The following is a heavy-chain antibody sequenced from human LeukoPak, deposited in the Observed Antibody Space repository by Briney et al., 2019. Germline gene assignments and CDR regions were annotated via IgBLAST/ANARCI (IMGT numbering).Heavy chain of an antibody. CDR1: GFTFSSYS. J-gene: IGHJ3*02. CDR3: ARDSHLYDYVWGSYDAFDI. Sequence: GGSLRLSCAASGFTFSSYSMNWVRQAPGKGLERVSSISSSSSYIYYADSVKGRFTISRDNAKNSLYLQMNSLRAEDTAVYYCARDSHLYDYVWGSYDAFDIWGQGTMVTVSS. CDR2: ISSSSSYI. D-gene: IGHD3-16*01. V-gene: IGHV3-21*01.